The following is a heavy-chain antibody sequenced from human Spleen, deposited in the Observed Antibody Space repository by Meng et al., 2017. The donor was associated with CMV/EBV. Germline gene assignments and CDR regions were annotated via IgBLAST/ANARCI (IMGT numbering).Heavy chain of an antibody. CDR2: IRYDEKTK. V-gene: IGHV3-30*02. CDR1: GWTFKIYG. D-gene: IGHD2-21*02. Sequence: GGSLRLSCATSGWTFKIYGLHWVRQLPGKGLEWVAFIRYDEKTKYYADSVKGRFTISRDNSKNTLFLQMNSLTVEDTAVYFCVKDFPGDCYPFCYYFSHGMDVWGQGTTVTVSS. CDR3: VKDFPGDCYPFCYYFSHGMDV. J-gene: IGHJ6*02.